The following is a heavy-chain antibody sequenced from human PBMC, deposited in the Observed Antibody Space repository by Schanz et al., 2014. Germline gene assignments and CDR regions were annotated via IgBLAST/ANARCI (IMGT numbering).Heavy chain of an antibody. J-gene: IGHJ5*02. Sequence: QVQLQESGPGLVKPSQTLSLTCTVSGASISSRDFYWSWIRQFPGKGLEWIGYISYSGRTYYSPSHKRRLTMSVDTSKNQFTLRLSSVTTADTAIYYCSRGECSSASYHEVAPPDAGGQGTLVTVSS. D-gene: IGHD2-2*01. CDR3: SRGECSSASYHEVAPPDA. V-gene: IGHV4-31*03. CDR1: GASISSRDFY. CDR2: ISYSGRT.